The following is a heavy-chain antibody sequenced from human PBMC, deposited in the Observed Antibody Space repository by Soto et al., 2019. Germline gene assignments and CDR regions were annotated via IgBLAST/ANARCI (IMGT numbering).Heavy chain of an antibody. D-gene: IGHD3-9*01. CDR3: ARHIPSGYIDAFDI. J-gene: IGHJ3*02. V-gene: IGHV2-5*02. CDR2: IYWDDDK. Sequence: QITLKESGPTLVKPTQTLTLTCTFSGFSLSTSGVGLGWIRQPPGKALDWLALIYWDDDKRYSPSLKSRLIITKGTSKNHVVLTMTNMDPVDTATYYCARHIPSGYIDAFDIWGQGTMVTVSS. CDR1: GFSLSTSGVG.